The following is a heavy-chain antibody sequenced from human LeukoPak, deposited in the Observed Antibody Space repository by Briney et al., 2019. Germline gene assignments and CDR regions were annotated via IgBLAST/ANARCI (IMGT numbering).Heavy chain of an antibody. CDR3: ATQVSSYCGGDCYSF. J-gene: IGHJ4*02. Sequence: PSETLSLTCTLSGGSISSSSYYWGWLRQPPGKGLEWIGSIYYSGSTYYNPSLKSRVTISVDTSKNQFSVKLSSVTAADTAVYYCATQVSSYCGGDCYSFWGQGTLVTVSS. CDR2: IYYSGST. CDR1: GGSISSSSYY. D-gene: IGHD2-21*02. V-gene: IGHV4-39*01.